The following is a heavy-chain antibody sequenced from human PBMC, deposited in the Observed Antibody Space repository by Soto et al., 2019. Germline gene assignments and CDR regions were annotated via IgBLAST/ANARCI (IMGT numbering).Heavy chain of an antibody. CDR2: IYWDDDK. J-gene: IGHJ4*02. CDR1: GFSLSTSGVG. CDR3: AHSSAHTSFDY. D-gene: IGHD3-16*01. V-gene: IGHV2-5*02. Sequence: QITLKESGPTLVKPTQTLTLTCTFSGFSLSTSGVGVGWIRQPPGKALEWLALIYWDDDKRYSPSLKSRLPITKHTSKNQVVLTMNNINPVDTATYYCAHSSAHTSFDYWGQGTLVTVSS.